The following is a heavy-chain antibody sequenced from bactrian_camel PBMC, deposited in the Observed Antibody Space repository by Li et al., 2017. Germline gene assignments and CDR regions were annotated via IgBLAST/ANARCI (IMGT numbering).Heavy chain of an antibody. J-gene: IGHJ4*01. CDR2: IHTAGSST. V-gene: IGHV3S40*01. CDR1: KAFDSIGSGSVC. CDR3: AAVTFCRGSYCCRLDDLNKFNY. Sequence: DVQLVESGGGSVQAGESLRLSCTASKAFDSIGSGSVCMGWFRQAPGKEREGVAAIHTAGSSTYYGDAVKGRFTISQEKSNNTVFLTMNSAKPEDTAMYYCAAVTFCRGSYCCRLDDLNKFNYWARGTQVTVS. D-gene: IGHD2*01.